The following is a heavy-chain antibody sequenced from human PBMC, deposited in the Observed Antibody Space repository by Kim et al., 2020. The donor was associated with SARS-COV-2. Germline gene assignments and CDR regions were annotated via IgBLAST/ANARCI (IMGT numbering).Heavy chain of an antibody. J-gene: IGHJ4*02. Sequence: GGSLRLSCAASGFTFTDFYMSWIRQAPGKGLEWVSYISNSNTYTNYADSVKGRFTISRDNAKNSLYLQMNSLRAEDTAVYYCARSTYGFGEFDYWGQGTLVTVSS. D-gene: IGHD3-10*01. CDR3: ARSTYGFGEFDY. V-gene: IGHV3-11*06. CDR1: GFTFTDFY. CDR2: ISNSNTYT.